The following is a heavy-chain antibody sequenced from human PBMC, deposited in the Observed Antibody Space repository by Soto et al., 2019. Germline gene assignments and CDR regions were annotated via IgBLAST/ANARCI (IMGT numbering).Heavy chain of an antibody. CDR2: INYNGDT. Sequence: SETLSLTCTVSGGSISNYYWSWIRQPPGKGLEWIAYINYNGDTRYNPSLKSRLTVSVDTSENQFSLKLSSVTAADTAVYYCMLGSGWKDFDYWGQGTLVTVSS. CDR1: GGSISNYY. CDR3: MLGSGWKDFDY. V-gene: IGHV4-59*08. J-gene: IGHJ4*02. D-gene: IGHD3-22*01.